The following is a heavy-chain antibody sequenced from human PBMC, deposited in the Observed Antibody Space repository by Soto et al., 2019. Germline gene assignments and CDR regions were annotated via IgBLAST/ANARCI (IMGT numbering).Heavy chain of an antibody. CDR2: ISAHNGNT. Sequence: QIHLVQSGAEVKKPGASVKVSCKGSGYGFTTYGITWVRQAPGQGLEWMAWISAHNGNTNYAQKRQGRVTVNRDTSTSTAYMELRSLRSDDTAVYYCARGRYGDYWGQGALVTVSS. CDR1: GYGFTTYG. J-gene: IGHJ4*02. D-gene: IGHD1-1*01. CDR3: ARGRYGDY. V-gene: IGHV1-18*01.